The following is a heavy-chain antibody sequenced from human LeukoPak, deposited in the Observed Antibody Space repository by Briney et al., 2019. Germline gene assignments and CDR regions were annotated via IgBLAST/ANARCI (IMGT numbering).Heavy chain of an antibody. D-gene: IGHD4-17*01. J-gene: IGHJ1*01. Sequence: SVKVSCKASGGTFSSYAISWVRQAPGQGLEWMGGIIPIFGTANYAQKFQGRVTITADESTSTAYMELSSLRSEDTAVYYCAIYDYGDYVYGYFQHWGQGTLVTVSS. V-gene: IGHV1-69*13. CDR3: AIYDYGDYVYGYFQH. CDR2: IIPIFGTA. CDR1: GGTFSSYA.